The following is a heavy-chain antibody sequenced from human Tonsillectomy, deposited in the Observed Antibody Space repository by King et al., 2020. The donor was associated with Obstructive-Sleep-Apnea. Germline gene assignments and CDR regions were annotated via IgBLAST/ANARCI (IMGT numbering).Heavy chain of an antibody. CDR1: GFTFSDYW. J-gene: IGHJ4*02. D-gene: IGHD3-16*02. V-gene: IGHV3-7*01. CDR3: AKGSYRHDY. CDR2: IKQDGSEK. Sequence: LQLVQSGGGLVQSGGSLRLSCAASGFTFSDYWMTWVRQAPGKGLEWVANIKQDGSEKYYVDSVKGRFTISRDNADNSLSLQMDSLSAEDTAVYYCAKGSYRHDYWGQGTLVTVSS.